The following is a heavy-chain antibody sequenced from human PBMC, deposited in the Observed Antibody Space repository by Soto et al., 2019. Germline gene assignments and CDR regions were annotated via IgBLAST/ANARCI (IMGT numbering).Heavy chain of an antibody. Sequence: PRRSLRLPCAVSEFPLEKYGMNWAWQYPGEGLVWVSSISLSGGLIYYGDSVKGRFTISRVNARYSLYLQMNRLGIDDKDLYFCGRATLNWNQEYWGQGTRVTVSA. V-gene: IGHV3-21*01. J-gene: IGHJ4*02. CDR1: EFPLEKYG. CDR3: GRATLNWNQEY. CDR2: ISLSGGLI. D-gene: IGHD1-1*01.